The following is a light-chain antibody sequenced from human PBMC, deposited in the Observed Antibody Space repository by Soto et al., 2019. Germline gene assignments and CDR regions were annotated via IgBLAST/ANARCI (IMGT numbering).Light chain of an antibody. CDR3: QQYGVSPRT. J-gene: IGKJ1*01. V-gene: IGKV3-20*01. Sequence: EIRLMPSAVTLSLSPGEVATLSCRASQSVAGSYLAWYQQKPGRTPRLLIYGASSRATGIPDRFSGSGSGTEFTLTINSLEPEDFAVYYCQQYGVSPRTFGQGTKVDIK. CDR2: GAS. CDR1: QSVAGSY.